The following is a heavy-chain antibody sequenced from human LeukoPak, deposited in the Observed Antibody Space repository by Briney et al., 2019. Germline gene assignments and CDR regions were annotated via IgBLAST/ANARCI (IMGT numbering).Heavy chain of an antibody. V-gene: IGHV3-33*06. J-gene: IGHJ4*02. Sequence: GRSLRLSCAASGFTFSSYGMHWVRQASGKGLEWVAVIWYDGSNKYYADSVKGRFTISRDNSKNTLYLQMNSLRAEDTAVYYCAKGSEYSSSVFDYWGQGTLVTVSS. D-gene: IGHD6-6*01. CDR2: IWYDGSNK. CDR1: GFTFSSYG. CDR3: AKGSEYSSSVFDY.